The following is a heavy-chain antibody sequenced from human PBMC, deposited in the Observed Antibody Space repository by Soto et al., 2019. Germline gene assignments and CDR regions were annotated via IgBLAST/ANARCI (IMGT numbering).Heavy chain of an antibody. D-gene: IGHD3-3*01. CDR2: IWYDGSNQ. CDR3: ARAISSVTYYDSIGY. Sequence: GGSLRLSCEASGFNISTYGMHWVRQAPGKGLQWLAFIWYDGSNQHYAASVKRRLTIARDNSKNPLYLQRTNLRADDTAVYRCARAISSVTYYDSIGYWGRGTLVTVSS. J-gene: IGHJ4*02. V-gene: IGHV3-33*01. CDR1: GFNISTYG.